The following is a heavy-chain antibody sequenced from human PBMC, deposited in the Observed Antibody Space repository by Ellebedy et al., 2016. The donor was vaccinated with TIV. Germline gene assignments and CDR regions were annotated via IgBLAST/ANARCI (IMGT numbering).Heavy chain of an antibody. CDR2: INHSVGT. V-gene: IGHV4-34*01. CDR1: GVSFSGSY. Sequence: MPSETLSLTCAVYGVSFSGSYWSRIRRPPGKGLEWIGEINHSVGTNSNPSLKSRVTISLDTSKNQFSLKLTSVRAADTADYFCARGLGGGEYFDFWGQGTPVTVSS. J-gene: IGHJ4*02. CDR3: ARGLGGGEYFDF. D-gene: IGHD2/OR15-2a*01.